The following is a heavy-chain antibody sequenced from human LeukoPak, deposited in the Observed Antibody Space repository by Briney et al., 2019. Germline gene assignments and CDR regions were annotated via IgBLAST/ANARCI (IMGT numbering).Heavy chain of an antibody. V-gene: IGHV4-34*01. CDR1: GGSISSYY. CDR3: ARGRSIAARRVVFPQPGDAFDI. D-gene: IGHD6-6*01. Sequence: SETLSLTCTVSGGSISSYYWSWIRQPPGKGLEWIGEINHSGSTNYNPSLRSRVTISVDTSKNQFSLKLSSVTAADTAVYYCARGRSIAARRVVFPQPGDAFDIWGQGTMVTVSS. CDR2: INHSGST. J-gene: IGHJ3*02.